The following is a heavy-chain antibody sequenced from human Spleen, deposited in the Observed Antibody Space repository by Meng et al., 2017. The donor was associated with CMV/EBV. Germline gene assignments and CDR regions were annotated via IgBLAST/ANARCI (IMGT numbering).Heavy chain of an antibody. V-gene: IGHV4-39*07. J-gene: IGHJ4*02. D-gene: IGHD3-3*01. Sequence: SETLSLTCTVSGGSISSSSYYWGWIRQPPGKGLEWIGSIYYSGSTYYNPSLKSRVTISVDTSKNQFSLKLSSVTAADTAVYYCARDRTWYYDFWSGYYYFDYWGQGTLVTVS. CDR3: ARDRTWYYDFWSGYYYFDY. CDR2: IYYSGST. CDR1: GGSISSSSYY.